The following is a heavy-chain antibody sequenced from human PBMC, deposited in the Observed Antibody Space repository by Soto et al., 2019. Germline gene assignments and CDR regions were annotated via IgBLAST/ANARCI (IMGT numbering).Heavy chain of an antibody. CDR2: VYRTGAT. Sequence: QVQLQESGSGLVETFQTLSLTCTVSGDSIGSGGFPWTWIRQSTGKGLEWIGYVYRTGATSYNPSLECRASISVDTSRNQFSLKLKSVTPADTAVYFCARDSYAMSSFALDVWGRGTAVTVSS. V-gene: IGHV4-30-2*06. J-gene: IGHJ6*02. CDR3: ARDSYAMSSFALDV. D-gene: IGHD2-2*01. CDR1: GDSIGSGGFP.